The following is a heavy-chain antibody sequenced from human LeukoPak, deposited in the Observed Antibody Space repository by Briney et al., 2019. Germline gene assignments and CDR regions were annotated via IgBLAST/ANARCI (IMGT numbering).Heavy chain of an antibody. J-gene: IGHJ6*03. Sequence: PSETLSLTCTVSGGSVSSSNYYWGWIRQPPGKGLEWIGNIYYSGSTYYNPSLKSRVTISVDTSKNQFSLYLSSVTAADTAVYYCARLYYYYYYMDVWGKGTTVTVSS. CDR2: IYYSGST. CDR3: ARLYYYYYYMDV. V-gene: IGHV4-39*01. CDR1: GGSVSSSNYY.